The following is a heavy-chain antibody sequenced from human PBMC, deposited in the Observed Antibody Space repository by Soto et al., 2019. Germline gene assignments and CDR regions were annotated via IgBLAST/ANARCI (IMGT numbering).Heavy chain of an antibody. CDR2: VYYTGTT. CDR3: ARMRFGEGPYWFDP. V-gene: IGHV4-61*01. D-gene: IGHD3-3*01. Sequence: QVQLQESGPGLVKPSETLSLTCTVSGGFVSSASYFWSWIRQPPGKEMEFIAYVYYTGTTKYSPSLKSRASISLDTSKNQFSLNLSSVTTADTAIYYCARMRFGEGPYWFDPWGQGILVTVS. J-gene: IGHJ5*02. CDR1: GGFVSSASYF.